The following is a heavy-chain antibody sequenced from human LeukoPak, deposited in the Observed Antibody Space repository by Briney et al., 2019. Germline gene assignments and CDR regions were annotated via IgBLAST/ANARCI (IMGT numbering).Heavy chain of an antibody. Sequence: SETLSLTCAVYGGSFSGYYWSWIRQPPGKGLEWIGEINHSGSTNYNPSLKSRVTISVDTSKNQFSLQLNSVIPEDTAIYYCARGIYSTFDAWGQGILVTVSS. J-gene: IGHJ5*02. CDR2: INHSGST. D-gene: IGHD2-15*01. CDR1: GGSFSGYY. V-gene: IGHV4-34*01. CDR3: ARGIYSTFDA.